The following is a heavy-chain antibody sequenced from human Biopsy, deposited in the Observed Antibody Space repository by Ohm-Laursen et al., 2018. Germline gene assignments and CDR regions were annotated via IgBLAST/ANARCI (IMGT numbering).Heavy chain of an antibody. CDR3: AADINVWNVNY. Sequence: GSSVKVSCNASGYSLSTYDVNWVRQARGQGLEWMGWMIPSSGKTGYAQNFQARVSTTEDTSTDTAYMELRSLRSEDTAVYYCAADINVWNVNYWGQGTQVTVSS. V-gene: IGHV1-8*01. D-gene: IGHD1-1*01. CDR2: MIPSSGKT. CDR1: GYSLSTYD. J-gene: IGHJ4*02.